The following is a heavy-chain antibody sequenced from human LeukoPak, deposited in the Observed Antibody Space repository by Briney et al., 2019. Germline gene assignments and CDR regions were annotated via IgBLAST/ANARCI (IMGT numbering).Heavy chain of an antibody. CDR3: VRVARAEDYFDY. V-gene: IGHV3-74*01. J-gene: IGHJ4*02. CDR2: INSDGSST. Sequence: PGGSLRLSCAASGFTFSSYWMHWVRQAPGKGLVWVSRINSDGSSTSYADSVKGRFTISRDNAKNTLYLQMNSLRAEDTAVYYCVRVARAEDYFDYWGQGTLVTVSS. CDR1: GFTFSSYW.